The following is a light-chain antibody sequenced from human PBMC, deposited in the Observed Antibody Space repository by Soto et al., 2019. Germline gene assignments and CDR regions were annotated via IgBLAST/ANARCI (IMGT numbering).Light chain of an antibody. CDR2: AAS. CDR3: QQSYTIPLWT. V-gene: IGKV1-39*01. CDR1: QRIGAY. Sequence: DIQMTQSPSSLSASVGDSVIISCRASQRIGAYLNWYQQKPGKPPKLLIYAASNLESGVPSRFTGRGSGTDFSLTISSLQPEDFATYFCQQSYTIPLWTFGQGTKVEVK. J-gene: IGKJ1*01.